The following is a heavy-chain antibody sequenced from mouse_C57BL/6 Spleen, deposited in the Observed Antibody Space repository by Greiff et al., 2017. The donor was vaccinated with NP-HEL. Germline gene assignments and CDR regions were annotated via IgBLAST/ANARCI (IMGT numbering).Heavy chain of an antibody. Sequence: EVKLMESGGGLVKPGGSLKLSCAASGFTFSDYGMHWVRQAPEKGLEWVAYISSGSSTIYYADTVKGRFTISRDNAKNTLFLQMTSLRSEDTAMYYCARHLDYYGSSSYYFDYWGQGTTLTVSS. D-gene: IGHD1-1*01. J-gene: IGHJ2*01. V-gene: IGHV5-17*01. CDR2: ISSGSSTI. CDR3: ARHLDYYGSSSYYFDY. CDR1: GFTFSDYG.